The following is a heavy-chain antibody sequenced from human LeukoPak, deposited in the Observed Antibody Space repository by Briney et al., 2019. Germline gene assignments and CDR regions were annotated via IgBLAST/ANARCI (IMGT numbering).Heavy chain of an antibody. D-gene: IGHD3-22*01. CDR2: IYYSGST. CDR3: ARTRSPLYYYEQYFQH. V-gene: IGHV4-59*12. J-gene: IGHJ1*01. Sequence: SETLSLTCAVYGGSFSGYYWSWIRQPPGKGLEWIGYIYYSGSTNYNPSLKSRVTISVDTSKNQFSLKLSSVTAADTAVYYCARTRSPLYYYEQYFQHWGQGTLVTVSS. CDR1: GGSFSGYY.